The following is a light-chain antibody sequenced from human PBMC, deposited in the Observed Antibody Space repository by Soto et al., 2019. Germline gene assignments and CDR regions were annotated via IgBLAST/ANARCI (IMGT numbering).Light chain of an antibody. CDR3: QQYGSSPDT. J-gene: IGKJ1*01. V-gene: IGKV3-20*01. CDR2: GAS. CDR1: QSVSSSY. Sequence: EIVLTQSPGTLSLSPGERATLSCRASQSVSSSYLAWYQQKPGQAPRLLIYGASSRATGIPDRFSGSGSGTDLTLTISRLEPEDFAVYYCQQYGSSPDTFGQGTKV.